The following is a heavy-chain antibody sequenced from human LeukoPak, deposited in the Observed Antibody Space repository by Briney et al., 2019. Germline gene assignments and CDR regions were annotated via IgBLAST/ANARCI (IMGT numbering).Heavy chain of an antibody. D-gene: IGHD1-26*01. CDR2: ISGSGGIT. Sequence: GGSLRLLCEASGFTFSGYAMTWVRQAPGKGLEGVSGISGSGGITNYADSVKGRFTISRDNAKNSLYLQMNSLRAEDTAVYYCARETLIVGATPFDYWGQGTLVTVSS. CDR3: ARETLIVGATPFDY. V-gene: IGHV3-23*01. J-gene: IGHJ4*02. CDR1: GFTFSGYA.